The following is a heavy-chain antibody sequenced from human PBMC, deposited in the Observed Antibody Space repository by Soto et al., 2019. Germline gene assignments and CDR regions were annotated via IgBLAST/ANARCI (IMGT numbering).Heavy chain of an antibody. V-gene: IGHV5-10-1*01. Sequence: GQPMPDCKRGSGERSTDFGSRRVSKKNGKGLEWMGRIHPSDSYTNYSPSFQGHVTISADKSISTAYLQWSSLKASDTAMYYCAIQKVGATSYYYYGMDVWGQGTSVTVSS. D-gene: IGHD1-26*01. J-gene: IGHJ6*02. CDR2: IHPSDSYT. CDR3: AIQKVGATSYYYYGMDV. CDR1: GERSTDFG.